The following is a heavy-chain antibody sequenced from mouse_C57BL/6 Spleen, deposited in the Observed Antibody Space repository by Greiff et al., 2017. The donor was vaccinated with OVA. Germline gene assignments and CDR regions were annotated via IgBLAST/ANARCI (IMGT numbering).Heavy chain of an antibody. CDR1: GFSLTSYT. J-gene: IGHJ1*03. CDR3: ASQYYGSSYWYFDV. D-gene: IGHD1-1*01. CDR2: IWTGGGT. V-gene: IGHV2-9-1*01. Sequence: VKLVESGPGLVAPSQSLSITCTVSGFSLTSYTISWVRQPPGKGLEWLGVIWTGGGTNYNSALKSRLSISKDNSKSQVFLKMNSLQTDDTARYYCASQYYGSSYWYFDVWGTGTTVTVSS.